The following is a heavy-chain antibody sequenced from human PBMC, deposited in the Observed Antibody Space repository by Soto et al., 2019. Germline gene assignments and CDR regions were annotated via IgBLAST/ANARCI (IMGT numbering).Heavy chain of an antibody. V-gene: IGHV3-9*01. CDR3: ARDYGYDSNGYLFHX. CDR1: GFTFDDYA. CDR2: ISWNSGSI. J-gene: IGHJ4*02. D-gene: IGHD3-22*01. Sequence: SLRLSCAASGFTFDDYAMHWVRQPPGKGLEWVSCISWNSGSISYAESVKVRFTISRDNTKNSLYLQINSLRAEDTALYYCARDYGYDSNGYLFHXWGQVTPVTVSX.